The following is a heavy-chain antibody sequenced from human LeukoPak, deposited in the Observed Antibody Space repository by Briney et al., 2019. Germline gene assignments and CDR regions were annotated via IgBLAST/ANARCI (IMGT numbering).Heavy chain of an antibody. Sequence: ASVKVSCKASEYTFTGYYMHWVRQAPGQGLEWMGWINPNSGGTNYAQKFQGRVTMTRDTSISTAYMELSRLRSDDTAVYYCARDREDDSSGYVFDPWGQGTLVTVSS. CDR1: EYTFTGYY. CDR2: INPNSGGT. V-gene: IGHV1-2*02. CDR3: ARDREDDSSGYVFDP. D-gene: IGHD3-22*01. J-gene: IGHJ5*02.